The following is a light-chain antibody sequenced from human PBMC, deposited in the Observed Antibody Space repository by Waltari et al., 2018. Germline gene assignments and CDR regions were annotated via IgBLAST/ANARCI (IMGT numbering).Light chain of an antibody. V-gene: IGLV2-14*03. J-gene: IGLJ3*02. Sequence: QSALTQPPPFSGPPGHPLTIPSPGPTSAFGPFNYFSWYQQHPGKAPKLIIYDVTNRPSGVSSRFSASKFGNMASLTISGLQADDEADYYCSSYSSSSALRVFGGGTKLTVL. CDR3: SSYSSSSALRV. CDR2: DVT. CDR1: TSAFGPFNY.